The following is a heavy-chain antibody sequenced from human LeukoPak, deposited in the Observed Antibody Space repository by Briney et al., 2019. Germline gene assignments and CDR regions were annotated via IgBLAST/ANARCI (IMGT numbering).Heavy chain of an antibody. Sequence: VQPGGSLKLSCAASGFTFSGSAMHWVRQASGKGLEWVGRIRSKANSYATAYAASVKGRFTISRDDSKNTAYLQMNSLKTEDTAVYYCTGRDEGTTTLYDAFDIWGQGTMVTVSS. CDR3: TGRDEGTTTLYDAFDI. CDR1: GFTFSGSA. V-gene: IGHV3-73*01. D-gene: IGHD1-7*01. CDR2: IRSKANSYAT. J-gene: IGHJ3*02.